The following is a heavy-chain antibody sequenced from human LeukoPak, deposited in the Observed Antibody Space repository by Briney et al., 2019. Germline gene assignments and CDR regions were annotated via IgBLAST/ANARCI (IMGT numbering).Heavy chain of an antibody. CDR1: GFTFNGYW. CDR3: ARYNSAWKTDDY. Sequence: GGSLRLSCAASGFTFNGYWMTWVRQAPGKGLEWVADIKQDGSDKYYAGSVKGRFTISRDNAKNSQYLQMNSLRAEDTAVYFCARYNSAWKTDDYWGQGTLVTVSS. D-gene: IGHD6-19*01. J-gene: IGHJ4*02. CDR2: IKQDGSDK. V-gene: IGHV3-7*03.